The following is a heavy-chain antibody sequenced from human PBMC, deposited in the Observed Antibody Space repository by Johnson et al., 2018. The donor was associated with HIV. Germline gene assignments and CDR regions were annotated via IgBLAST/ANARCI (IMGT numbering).Heavy chain of an antibody. CDR2: ISYDGSNK. J-gene: IGHJ3*02. Sequence: VESGGGLVQPGGSLRLSCAASGFTFSSYAMHWVRQAPGKGLEWVAVISYDGSNKYYADSVKGRFTISRDNSKNTLYLQMNSLRAEDTAVFYCARDRSKLLYPFDAFDIWGQGTMVTVAS. CDR1: GFTFSSYA. CDR3: ARDRSKLLYPFDAFDI. D-gene: IGHD2-21*02. V-gene: IGHV3-30*04.